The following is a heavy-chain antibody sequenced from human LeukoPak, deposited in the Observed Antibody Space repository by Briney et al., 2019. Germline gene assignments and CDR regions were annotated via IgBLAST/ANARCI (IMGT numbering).Heavy chain of an antibody. CDR3: AKWKYSNSGIDDY. D-gene: IGHD6-6*01. CDR2: ISGSGDNT. Sequence: GGSLRLSCAASGFTFSSYAMSWVRQVPGKGLERVSVISGSGDNTYYADSVKSRFTISRDNSKNMLYLQMNSLRAENTAVYYCAKWKYSNSGIDDYWGQGTLVTVSS. J-gene: IGHJ4*02. V-gene: IGHV3-23*01. CDR1: GFTFSSYA.